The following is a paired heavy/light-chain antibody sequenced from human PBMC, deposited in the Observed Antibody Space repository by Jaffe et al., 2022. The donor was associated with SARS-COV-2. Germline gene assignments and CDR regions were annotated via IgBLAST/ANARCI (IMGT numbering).Light chain of an antibody. CDR2: GAS. V-gene: IGKV3-20*01. CDR3: QQYGGSLFT. CDR1: QSISSNY. J-gene: IGKJ3*01. Sequence: EIVLTQSPGTLSLSPGERATLSCRASQSISSNYLAWYQQKPGQAPRLLIYGASSRATGIPDRFSGSGSGSDFSVTGSGTDFTLTISRLEPEDFAVYYCQQYGGSLFTFGPGTKVDIK.
Heavy chain of an antibody. V-gene: IGHV4-59*01. CDR3: ARANCFSGLCGYYYGMDV. Sequence: QVQLQESGPGLVKPSETLSLTCTVSGGSMSNYYWSWIRQAPRKGLEWIGYIYYSGNTNYNPSLKSRVTISVDTSKNQFSLRLSSVTAADTAVYYCARANCFSGLCGYYYGMDVWGHGTTVTVSS. D-gene: IGHD2-21*02. J-gene: IGHJ6*02. CDR1: GGSMSNYY. CDR2: IYYSGNT.